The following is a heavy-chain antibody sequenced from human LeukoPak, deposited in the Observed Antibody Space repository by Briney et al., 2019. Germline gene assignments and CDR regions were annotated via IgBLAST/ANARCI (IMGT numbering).Heavy chain of an antibody. CDR3: ARGLVDIVATIIDY. V-gene: IGHV4-34*01. D-gene: IGHD5-12*01. Sequence: SETLSLTCAAYGGAFSGYYWSWIRQPPGKGLEWIGEINHSGSTNYNPSLKSRVTISVDRSKNQFSLKLSSVTAADTAVYYCARGLVDIVATIIDYWGQGTLVTVSS. J-gene: IGHJ4*02. CDR2: INHSGST. CDR1: GGAFSGYY.